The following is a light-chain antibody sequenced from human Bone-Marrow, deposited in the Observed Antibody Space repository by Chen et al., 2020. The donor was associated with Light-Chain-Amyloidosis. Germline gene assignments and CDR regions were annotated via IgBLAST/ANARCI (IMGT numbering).Light chain of an antibody. V-gene: IGKV1-39*01. CDR2: AAS. J-gene: IGKJ4*01. CDR1: QSISGY. CDR3: QQSYSTPLT. Sequence: DVQMTQSPPSLSASVGDRVTITCRASQSISGYLNWYQQKPGKAPKVLIYAASSLQSGVPSRFSGSGSGTDFTLTISSLQPEDFATYYCQQSYSTPLTFGGGIKVEIK.